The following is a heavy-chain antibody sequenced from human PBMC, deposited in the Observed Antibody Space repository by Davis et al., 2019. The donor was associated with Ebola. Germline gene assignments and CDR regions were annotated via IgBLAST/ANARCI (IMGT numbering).Heavy chain of an antibody. Sequence: SVKVSCKASGGTFSSYAISWVRQAPGQGLEWMGGIIPILGIANYAQKFQGRVTITADKSTSTAYMELSSLRSEDTAMYYCARDVGSGSSIYYFDYWGQGTLVTVSS. D-gene: IGHD3-10*01. CDR2: IIPILGIA. CDR3: ARDVGSGSSIYYFDY. J-gene: IGHJ4*02. CDR1: GGTFSSYA. V-gene: IGHV1-69*10.